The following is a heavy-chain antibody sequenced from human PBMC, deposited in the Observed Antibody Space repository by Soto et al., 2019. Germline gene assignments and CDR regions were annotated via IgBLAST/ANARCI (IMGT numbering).Heavy chain of an antibody. D-gene: IGHD2-15*01. J-gene: IGHJ4*02. CDR1: GFTFSGSA. V-gene: IGHV3-73*01. CDR3: TRLGYCSGGSCYFDY. Sequence: GGSLRLSCAASGFTFSGSAMHWVRQASGKGLEWVGRIRSKANSYATAYAASVKGRFTISRDDSKNTAYLQMNSLKTEDTAVYYCTRLGYCSGGSCYFDYWGQGTLVTVSS. CDR2: IRSKANSYAT.